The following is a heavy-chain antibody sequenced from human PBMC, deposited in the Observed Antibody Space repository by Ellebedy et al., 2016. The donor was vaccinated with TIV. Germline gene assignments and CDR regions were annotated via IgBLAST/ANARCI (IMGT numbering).Heavy chain of an antibody. J-gene: IGHJ6*02. Sequence: SETLSLTCTVSGGSVSSGSYFWTWIRQPPGKGLEWIGYIYYSGNTNYNPSLKSRVTIAMDTSKNQLSLKLTSVTAADTAVYYCAREEYDILTGYYGGMDVWGQGTTVTVSS. CDR2: IYYSGNT. CDR1: GGSVSSGSYF. V-gene: IGHV4-61*01. D-gene: IGHD3-9*01. CDR3: AREEYDILTGYYGGMDV.